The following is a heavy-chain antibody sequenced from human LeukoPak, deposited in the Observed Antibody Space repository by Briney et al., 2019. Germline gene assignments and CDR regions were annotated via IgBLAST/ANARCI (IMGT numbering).Heavy chain of an antibody. D-gene: IGHD4-23*01. CDR3: GRHLYGGNSAIDY. J-gene: IGHJ4*02. CDR2: MYPGDADT. CDR1: GYTFTSYW. Sequence: GEFLRISSKCSGYTFTSYWIGWVPQLPGKGQEWVGIMYPGDADTRYSPSFQGQVTISVDKSISTAYLQWSSLKASDTAMYYCGRHLYGGNSAIDYWGQGTLVTVSS. V-gene: IGHV5-51*01.